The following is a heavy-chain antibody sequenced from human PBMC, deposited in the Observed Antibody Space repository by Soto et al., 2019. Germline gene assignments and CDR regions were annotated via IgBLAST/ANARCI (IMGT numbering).Heavy chain of an antibody. D-gene: IGHD3-10*01. Sequence: PSETLSLTCSVSGVSISTSNSFWGWMRQPPGKGLEWIASISHSGSTYYTPPLRGRISISADTSKSHFSLRLSSVTAADAAVHYCVSYRAEIWGVAYWGRGTLVTVSS. CDR1: GVSISTSNSF. J-gene: IGHJ4*02. CDR2: ISHSGST. CDR3: VSYRAEIWGVAY. V-gene: IGHV4-39*02.